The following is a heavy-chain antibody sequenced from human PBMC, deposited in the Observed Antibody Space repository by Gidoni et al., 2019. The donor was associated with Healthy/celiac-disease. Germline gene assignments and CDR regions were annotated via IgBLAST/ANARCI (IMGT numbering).Heavy chain of an antibody. Sequence: QVQLQQWGAGLLKPSETLSLTCAVYGGSFSGYYWSWLRQPPGKGLEWIGESNHSGSTNYTPSLKSRVTISVDTSKNQFSLKLSSVTAADTAVYYCATTKSMVQGSPYWFDPWGQGTLVTVSS. CDR3: ATTKSMVQGSPYWFDP. V-gene: IGHV4-34*01. CDR1: GGSFSGYY. CDR2: SNHSGST. D-gene: IGHD3-10*01. J-gene: IGHJ5*02.